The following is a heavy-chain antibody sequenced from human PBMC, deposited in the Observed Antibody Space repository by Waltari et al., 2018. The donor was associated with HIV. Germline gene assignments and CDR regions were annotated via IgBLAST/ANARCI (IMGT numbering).Heavy chain of an antibody. V-gene: IGHV1-46*01. Sequence: QVQLVQSGAEVKKPGASVRVSCTASGYTLTNYYVHWMRQAPGQGLEWMGIVKTTDGDTIYAQNFQGRITVTRDTSTSTVYLELRNLMSEDTAVYYCARENSDFDHWGQGTLVTVS. CDR1: GYTLTNYY. CDR2: VKTTDGDT. CDR3: ARENSDFDH. J-gene: IGHJ4*02.